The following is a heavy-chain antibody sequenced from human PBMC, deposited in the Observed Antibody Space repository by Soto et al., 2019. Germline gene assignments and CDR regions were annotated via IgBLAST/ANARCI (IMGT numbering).Heavy chain of an antibody. D-gene: IGHD5-12*01. J-gene: IGHJ4*02. CDR3: ARKDQRSRGYSGY. Sequence: QVQLQQWGAGLLKPSETLSLTCAVYGGSFSDYYWSWIRQPPGKGLEWIGEINHSGSTNYNPSLKSRVTISVDTSKNQFSLKLSSVTAADTAVYYCARKDQRSRGYSGYWGQGTLVTVSS. CDR2: INHSGST. V-gene: IGHV4-34*01. CDR1: GGSFSDYY.